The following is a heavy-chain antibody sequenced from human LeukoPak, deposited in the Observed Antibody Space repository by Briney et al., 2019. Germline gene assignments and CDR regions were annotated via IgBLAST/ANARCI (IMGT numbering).Heavy chain of an antibody. CDR2: ISGRSVFI. Sequence: GGSLRLSCEASGFNFISYSMGWVRQAPGKGLEWVASISGRSVFISYSDSVKGRFTISRDNTKNSLFLELSSLRPDNTAVYYCTRDQAVRYAFDIWGQGSVVTVSS. CDR3: TRDQAVRYAFDI. D-gene: IGHD3-10*01. CDR1: GFNFISYS. J-gene: IGHJ3*02. V-gene: IGHV3-21*01.